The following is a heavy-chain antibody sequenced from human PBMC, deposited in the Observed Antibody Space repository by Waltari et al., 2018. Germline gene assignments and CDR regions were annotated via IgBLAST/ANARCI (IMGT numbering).Heavy chain of an antibody. D-gene: IGHD2-2*01. CDR2: MNPNSGNT. CDR3: ARGGYCSSTSCYLSSFDP. V-gene: IGHV1-8*03. Sequence: QVQLVQSGAEVKKPGASVKVSCKASGYTFTSSDINWVRQATGQGLEWMGWMNPNSGNTGYAQKFQGRVTITRNTSISTAYMELSSLRSEDTAVYYCARGGYCSSTSCYLSSFDPWGQGTLVTVSS. CDR1: GYTFTSSD. J-gene: IGHJ5*02.